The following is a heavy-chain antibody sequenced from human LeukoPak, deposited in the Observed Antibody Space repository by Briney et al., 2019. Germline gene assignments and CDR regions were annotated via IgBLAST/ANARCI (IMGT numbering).Heavy chain of an antibody. CDR3: ARHDFWRGFTGGDY. V-gene: IGHV3-21*01. Sequence: GGSLRLSCGASGFTFSSYSMNCVRHARGEGLEGVSSISRSRSYINYADSLKGRFNISRDNAKNSVFVQMHSQRAEDRSFYYSARHDFWRGFTGGDYWGQGTLVTVSS. CDR2: ISRSRSYI. CDR1: GFTFSSYS. D-gene: IGHD3-3*01. J-gene: IGHJ4*02.